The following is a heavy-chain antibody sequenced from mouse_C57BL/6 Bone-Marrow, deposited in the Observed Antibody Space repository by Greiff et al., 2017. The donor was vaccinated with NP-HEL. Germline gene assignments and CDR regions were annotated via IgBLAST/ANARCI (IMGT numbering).Heavy chain of an antibody. Sequence: AAEGVDFSRYWMSWVRRAPGKGLEWIGEINPDSSTINYAPSLKDKFIISRDNAKNTLYLQMSKVRSEDTALYYCARTYYYGSSFHYYAMDYWGQGTSVTVSS. D-gene: IGHD1-1*01. CDR2: INPDSSTI. CDR3: ARTYYYGSSFHYYAMDY. V-gene: IGHV4-1*01. J-gene: IGHJ4*01. CDR1: GVDFSRYW.